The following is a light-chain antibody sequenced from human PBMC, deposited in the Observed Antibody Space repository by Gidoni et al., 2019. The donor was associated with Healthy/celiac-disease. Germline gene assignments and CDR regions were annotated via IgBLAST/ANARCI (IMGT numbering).Light chain of an antibody. CDR1: QSVSSY. V-gene: IGKV3-11*01. CDR3: QQRSNGPFT. CDR2: DAS. J-gene: IGKJ3*01. Sequence: EIVLTQSPATLSLSPGERATLSCRASQSVSSYLAWYQQKPGQAPRLLIYDASNRATGIPARFSGSGSGTDFTLTISSLEPEDFAVYYCQQRSNGPFTFGPGTKVEIK.